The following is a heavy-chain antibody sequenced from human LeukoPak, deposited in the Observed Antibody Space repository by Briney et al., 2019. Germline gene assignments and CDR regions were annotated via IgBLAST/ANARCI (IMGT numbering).Heavy chain of an antibody. V-gene: IGHV4-30-4*08. CDR2: IYYSGST. D-gene: IGHD2-15*01. CDR3: ARGPLLGYCSGGSCYYYYYMDV. J-gene: IGHJ6*03. Sequence: SETLSLTCTVSGGSISSGDYYWSWIRQPPGKGLVRIGYIYYSGSTYYNTSRQSRDTISVDTSKNQFSLKLSPVTAADTAVYYCARGPLLGYCSGGSCYYYYYMDVWGKGTTVTVSS. CDR1: GGSISSGDYY.